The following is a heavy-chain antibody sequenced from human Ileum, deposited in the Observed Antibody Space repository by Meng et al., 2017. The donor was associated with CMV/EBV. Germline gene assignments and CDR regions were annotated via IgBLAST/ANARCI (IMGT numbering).Heavy chain of an antibody. V-gene: IGHV4-30-4*01. D-gene: IGHD5-12*01. CDR2: IYYNGIT. CDR1: GASITNDDYY. J-gene: IGHJ5*02. Sequence: QVQLQEPGPGLGKPSQTLSLTCTVSGASITNDDYYWSWIRQPPGKGLEWIGYIYYNGITYYNPSLKSRIAILVDTSKSQFSLIVSSVTAADTAVYYCAKYSGPSRWFDPWGQGTLVTVSS. CDR3: AKYSGPSRWFDP.